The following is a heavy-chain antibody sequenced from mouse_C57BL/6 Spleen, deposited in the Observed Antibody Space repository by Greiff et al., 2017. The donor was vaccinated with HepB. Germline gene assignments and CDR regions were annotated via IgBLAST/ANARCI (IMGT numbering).Heavy chain of an antibody. Sequence: VHLVESGPGLVAPSQSLSITCTVSGFSLTSYGVHWVRQPPGKGLEWLVVIWSDGSTTYNSALKSRLSISKDNSKSQVFLKMNSLQTDDTAMYYCARQRGGSNYDYAMDYWGQGTSVTVSS. CDR2: IWSDGST. V-gene: IGHV2-6-1*01. J-gene: IGHJ4*01. CDR3: ARQRGGSNYDYAMDY. D-gene: IGHD2-5*01. CDR1: GFSLTSYG.